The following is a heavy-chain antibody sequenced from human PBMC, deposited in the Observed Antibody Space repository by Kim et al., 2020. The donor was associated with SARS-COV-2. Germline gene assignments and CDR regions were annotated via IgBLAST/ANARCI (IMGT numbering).Heavy chain of an antibody. D-gene: IGHD2-21*02. CDR2: INTNTGNP. J-gene: IGHJ4*02. Sequence: ASVKVSCKASGYTFTSYAMNWVRQAPGQWLEWMGWINTNTGNPTYAQGCTGRFVFSLDTSVSTAYLQISSLKAEDTAVYYCATLDCGGDCSYFDYWGQGTLVTVSS. CDR3: ATLDCGGDCSYFDY. V-gene: IGHV7-4-1*02. CDR1: GYTFTSYA.